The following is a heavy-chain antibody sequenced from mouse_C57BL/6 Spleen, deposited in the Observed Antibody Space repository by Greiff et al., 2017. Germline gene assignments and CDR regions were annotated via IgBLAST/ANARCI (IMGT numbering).Heavy chain of an antibody. CDR2: INPRNGGT. Sequence: VQLQQSGAELVKPGASVKLSCKASGYTFTGYCMHWVKQRPGQGLEWIGNINPRNGGTKYNEKFKGKATVTADKTSSTAYMQLSSLTSEDASVYCWARDDNGYFAYWGQGTTVTVSS. J-gene: IGHJ4*01. CDR3: ARDDNGYFAY. V-gene: IGHV1-53*01. CDR1: GYTFTGYC. D-gene: IGHD1-3*01.